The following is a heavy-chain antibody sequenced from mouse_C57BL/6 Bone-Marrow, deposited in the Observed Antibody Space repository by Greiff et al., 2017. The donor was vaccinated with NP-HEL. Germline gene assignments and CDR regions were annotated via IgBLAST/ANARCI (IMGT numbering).Heavy chain of an antibody. CDR1: GYTFTDYE. Sequence: VQVVESGAELVRPGASVTLSCKASGYTFTDYEMHWVKQTPVHGLEWIGAIDPETGGTAYNQKFKGKAILTADKSSSTAYMELRSLTSEDSAVYYCTREGVTTSDYWGQGTTLTVSS. V-gene: IGHV1-15*01. CDR2: IDPETGGT. J-gene: IGHJ2*01. D-gene: IGHD2-2*01. CDR3: TREGVTTSDY.